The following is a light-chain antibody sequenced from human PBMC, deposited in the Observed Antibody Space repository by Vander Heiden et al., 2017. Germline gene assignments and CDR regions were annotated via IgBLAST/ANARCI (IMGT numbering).Light chain of an antibody. J-gene: IGKJ2*01. CDR1: QRVSSY. V-gene: IGKV3-11*01. Sequence: EIVLTQSTATLSLSRGERATLSCRASQRVSSYLAWYQPKPGQAPRLLIYDATNRATGIPARFSCSGSGTDFTLTISSIELEDFAVYFCQQRSNRPPRYTFGQGTQLEIK. CDR3: QQRSNRPPRYT. CDR2: DAT.